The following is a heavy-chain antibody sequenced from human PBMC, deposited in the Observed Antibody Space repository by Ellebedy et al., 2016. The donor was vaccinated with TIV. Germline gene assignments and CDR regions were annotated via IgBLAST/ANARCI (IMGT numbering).Heavy chain of an antibody. CDR2: ISGSGSAT. V-gene: IGHV3-23*01. D-gene: IGHD2-2*01. Sequence: GESLKISCAASGFTFSSYVMNWVRQAPGKGLEWVSAISGSGSATYYADSVKGRFTISRDNSKSTLYLQLNSLGAEDTAVYYCAKDLSTSHRSFYFVYWGQGTLVTVSS. J-gene: IGHJ4*02. CDR1: GFTFSSYV. CDR3: AKDLSTSHRSFYFVY.